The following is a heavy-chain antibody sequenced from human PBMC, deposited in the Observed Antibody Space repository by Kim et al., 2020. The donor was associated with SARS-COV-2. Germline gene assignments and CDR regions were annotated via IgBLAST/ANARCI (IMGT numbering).Heavy chain of an antibody. D-gene: IGHD3-22*01. CDR2: IWYDGSNK. V-gene: IGHV3-33*01. CDR3: ARDRGYYDSSGYYGRYYYYYGMDV. J-gene: IGHJ6*02. Sequence: GGSLRLSCAASGFTFSSYGMHWVRQAPGKGLEWVAVIWYDGSNKYYADSVKGRFTISRDNSKNTLYLQMNSLRAEDTAVYYCARDRGYYDSSGYYGRYYYYYGMDVWGQGTTVTVSS. CDR1: GFTFSSYG.